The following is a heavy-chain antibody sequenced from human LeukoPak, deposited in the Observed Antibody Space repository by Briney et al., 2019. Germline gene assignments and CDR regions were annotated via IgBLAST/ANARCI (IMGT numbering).Heavy chain of an antibody. V-gene: IGHV4-31*01. CDR2: IYYSGST. CDR1: GGSISSGGYY. D-gene: IGHD3-22*01. CDR3: AWGGDSSGYSFDY. Sequence: SQTLSLTCTVSGGSISSGGYYWSWIRQHPGKGLEWIGYIYYSGSTYYNPSLKSQVTISVDTSKNQFSLKLSSVTAADTAVYYCAWGGDSSGYSFDYWGQGTLVTVSS. J-gene: IGHJ4*02.